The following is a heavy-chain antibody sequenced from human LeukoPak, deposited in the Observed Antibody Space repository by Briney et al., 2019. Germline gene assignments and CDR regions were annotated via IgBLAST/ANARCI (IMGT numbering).Heavy chain of an antibody. CDR2: ISSNGGST. V-gene: IGHV3-64*01. CDR3: AKDTRGDYGWDFDY. J-gene: IGHJ4*02. CDR1: GFTFSNYA. D-gene: IGHD3-10*01. Sequence: PGGSLRLSCAASGFTFSNYAMHWVRQAPGRGLEYVSAISSNGGSTYYANSVKGRFTISRDNSKNTLYLQMNSLRAEDAAVYYCAKDTRGDYGWDFDYWGQGTLVTVSS.